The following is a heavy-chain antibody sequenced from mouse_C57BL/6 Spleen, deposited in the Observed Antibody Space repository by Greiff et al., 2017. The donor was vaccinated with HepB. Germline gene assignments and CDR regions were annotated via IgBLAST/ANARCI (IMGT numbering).Heavy chain of an antibody. Sequence: QVQLQQPGAELVMPGASVKLSCKASGYTFTSYWMHWVKQRPGQGLEWIGEIDPSDSYTNYNQKFKGKSTLTVDKSSSTAYMQLSSLTSEDSAVYYCARSLYDYDDYWGQGTTLTVSS. CDR2: IDPSDSYT. V-gene: IGHV1-69*01. CDR1: GYTFTSYW. J-gene: IGHJ2*01. CDR3: ARSLYDYDDY. D-gene: IGHD2-4*01.